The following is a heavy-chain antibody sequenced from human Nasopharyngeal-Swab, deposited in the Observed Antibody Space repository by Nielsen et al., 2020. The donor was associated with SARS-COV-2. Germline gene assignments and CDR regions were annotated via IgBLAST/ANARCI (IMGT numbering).Heavy chain of an antibody. CDR2: IIPIYGTT. D-gene: IGHD3-22*01. J-gene: IGHJ3*02. V-gene: IGHV1-69*13. CDR3: ARESLTSYYDDSRGYAGYAFDI. Sequence: SVKVSCKASGDTFNNNAISWVRQAPGQGLEWMGGIIPIYGTTNRAQKFQGRLTITLDDTTNTAYMELSSLRSEDTAVYYCARESLTSYYDDSRGYAGYAFDIWGQGTMVTVSS. CDR1: GDTFNNNA.